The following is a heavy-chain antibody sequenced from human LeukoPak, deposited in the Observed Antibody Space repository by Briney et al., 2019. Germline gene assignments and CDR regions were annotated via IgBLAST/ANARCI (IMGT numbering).Heavy chain of an antibody. CDR2: MNPNSGNT. J-gene: IGHJ6*03. D-gene: IGHD1-26*01. CDR1: GYTFTSYD. CDR3: ARAPEWGKANYYYYMDV. Sequence: GASVKVSCKASGYTFTSYDINWVRQATGKGLEWMGWMNPNSGNTGYAQKFQGRVTMTRNTSISTAYMELSSLRSEDTAVYYCARAPEWGKANYYYYMDVWGKGTTVTVSS. V-gene: IGHV1-8*01.